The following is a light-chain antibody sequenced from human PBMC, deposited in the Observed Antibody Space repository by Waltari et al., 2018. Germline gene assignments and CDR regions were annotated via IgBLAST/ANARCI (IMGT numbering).Light chain of an antibody. CDR1: SSDVGGYDH. V-gene: IGLV2-14*03. CDR3: SSWTSSGTRV. Sequence: QSALTQPASVSGSPGQSITISCTGTSSDVGGYDHVSWFQQYPGKAPKPMIYDVINRPSGVSNRFSGSKSGNTASLTISGLQPDDEADYYCSSWTSSGTRVFGGGTKLTVL. CDR2: DVI. J-gene: IGLJ3*02.